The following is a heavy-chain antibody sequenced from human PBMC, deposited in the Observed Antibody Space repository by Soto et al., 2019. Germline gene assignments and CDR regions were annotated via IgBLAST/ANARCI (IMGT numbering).Heavy chain of an antibody. Sequence: EVQLVESGGGLVQPGGSLRLSCAASGFTFSSYSMNWVRQAPGKGLEWVSYISSSSSTIYYADSVKGRFTISRDNAKNSLYLQMNSLRDEDTAVYYCAREEIAVAGTVFDYRGQGTLVTVSS. J-gene: IGHJ4*02. CDR2: ISSSSSTI. CDR3: AREEIAVAGTVFDY. V-gene: IGHV3-48*02. D-gene: IGHD6-19*01. CDR1: GFTFSSYS.